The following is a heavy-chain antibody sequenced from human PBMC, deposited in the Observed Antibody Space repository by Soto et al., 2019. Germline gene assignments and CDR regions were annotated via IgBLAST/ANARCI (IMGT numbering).Heavy chain of an antibody. V-gene: IGHV3-30*18. CDR3: AKEWVYDSSGWSFDY. CDR1: GFTFSTSG. J-gene: IGHJ4*02. D-gene: IGHD3-22*01. CDR2: ISDDGSKK. Sequence: QVQLVESGGGVVQPGRSLRLSCAASGFTFSTSGMHWVRQAPGKGLEWVAVISDDGSKKYYADSVKGRFTISRDNSKTALYMQMTSLRSEDTAVYYCAKEWVYDSSGWSFDYWGQGTLVTVSS.